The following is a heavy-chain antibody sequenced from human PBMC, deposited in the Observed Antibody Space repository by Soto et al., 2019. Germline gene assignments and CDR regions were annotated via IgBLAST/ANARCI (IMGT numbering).Heavy chain of an antibody. CDR1: GYTFTSYY. J-gene: IGHJ4*02. CDR2: INPSGGST. CDR3: ARDLTAADY. V-gene: IGHV1-46*01. Sequence: QVPLMQSGAEVKKPGASVTISCKASGYTFTSYYIHWVRQAPRQGLEGMAIINPSGGSTNYAQKFQGRVTVTRDTSTSTVNMELSSLSSEDTAVYYCARDLTAADYWGQGTLVTVSS. D-gene: IGHD2-21*02.